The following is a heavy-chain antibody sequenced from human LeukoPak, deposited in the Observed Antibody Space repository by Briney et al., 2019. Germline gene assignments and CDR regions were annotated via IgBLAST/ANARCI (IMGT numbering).Heavy chain of an antibody. D-gene: IGHD2-15*01. V-gene: IGHV1-2*02. CDR3: ARDLIGYCSGASCPH. CDR2: INPNRGGT. CDR1: GYTFTGYY. Sequence: ASVKVSCKASGYTFTGYYIHWVRQAPGQGLEWMGWINPNRGGTNYAQKFQGRVTMTRDTSISTAYMELSRLRSDDTAVFYCARDLIGYCSGASCPHWGQGTLVTVSS. J-gene: IGHJ4*02.